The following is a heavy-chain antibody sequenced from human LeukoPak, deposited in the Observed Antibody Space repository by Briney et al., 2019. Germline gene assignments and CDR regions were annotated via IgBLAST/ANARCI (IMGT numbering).Heavy chain of an antibody. Sequence: SETLSLTCTVSGGSISSSSYYWGWIRQPPGKGLEWIGSIYYSGSTYYNPSLKSRVTISVDTSKNQFSLKLSSVTAADTAVYYCARGLIVVPLNWFDPWGQGTLVTVSS. CDR3: ARGLIVVPLNWFDP. CDR1: GGSISSSSYY. D-gene: IGHD2-21*01. V-gene: IGHV4-39*07. J-gene: IGHJ5*02. CDR2: IYYSGST.